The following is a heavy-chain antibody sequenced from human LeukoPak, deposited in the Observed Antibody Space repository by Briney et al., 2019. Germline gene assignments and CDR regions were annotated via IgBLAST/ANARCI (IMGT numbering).Heavy chain of an antibody. J-gene: IGHJ6*03. CDR1: GFTFSSYG. CDR2: ISGSGDTT. V-gene: IGHV3-23*01. CDR3: AKGQSYMDV. Sequence: GGSLRLSCAASGFTFSSYGMSWVRQAPGKGLEWVSAISGSGDTTYYADSVKGRFTISRDNSKNTVYLQMNSLRAEDTAVYYCAKGQSYMDVWGKGTTVTISS.